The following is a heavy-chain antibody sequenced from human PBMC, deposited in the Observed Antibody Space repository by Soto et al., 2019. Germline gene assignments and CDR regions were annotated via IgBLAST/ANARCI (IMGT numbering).Heavy chain of an antibody. V-gene: IGHV4-30-2*01. CDR1: GGSISSGGYS. J-gene: IGHJ5*02. D-gene: IGHD1-7*01. Sequence: LSLTCAVSGGSISSGGYSWSWIRQPPGKGLEWIGYIYHSGSTYYNPSLKSRVTISVDRSKNQFSLKLSSVTAADTAVYYCARADRNYEGWFDPWGQGTLVTVSS. CDR2: IYHSGST. CDR3: ARADRNYEGWFDP.